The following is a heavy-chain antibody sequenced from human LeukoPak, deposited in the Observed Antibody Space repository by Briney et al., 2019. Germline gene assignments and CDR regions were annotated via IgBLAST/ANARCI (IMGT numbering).Heavy chain of an antibody. D-gene: IGHD3-22*01. J-gene: IGHJ4*02. V-gene: IGHV1-18*01. Sequence: ASVKVSCKASASTFTSYGISWAQQAPGQGLQWMGWISAYNGNTNYAQKLQGRVTMTTDTSTSTAYMELRSLRSDDTAVYYCARAYDSSGYYYVRFDYWGQGTLVTVSS. CDR2: ISAYNGNT. CDR1: ASTFTSYG. CDR3: ARAYDSSGYYYVRFDY.